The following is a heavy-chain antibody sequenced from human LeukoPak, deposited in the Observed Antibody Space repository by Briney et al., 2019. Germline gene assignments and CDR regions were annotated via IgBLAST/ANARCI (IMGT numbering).Heavy chain of an antibody. CDR3: ARDGRYCSSTSRLYYYYGMDV. CDR1: GFTFSSYA. V-gene: IGHV3-30*04. J-gene: IGHJ6*04. D-gene: IGHD2-2*01. CDR2: ISYDGSNK. Sequence: PGGSLRLSCAASGFTFSSYAMHWVRQAPGKGLEWVAVISYDGSNKYYADSVKGRFTISRDNSKNTLYLQMNSLRAEDTAVYYCARDGRYCSSTSRLYYYYGMDVWGKGTTVTVSS.